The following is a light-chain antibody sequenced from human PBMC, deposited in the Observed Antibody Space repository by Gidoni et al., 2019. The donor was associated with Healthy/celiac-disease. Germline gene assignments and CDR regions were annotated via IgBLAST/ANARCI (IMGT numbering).Light chain of an antibody. CDR2: DAS. CDR1: QSISSW. V-gene: IGKV1-5*01. J-gene: IGKJ2*01. CDR3: QQYSSYSLYT. Sequence: DIQMTQSPSTLSASVGDTGTITCRASQSISSWLAWYQQKPGKAPKLLIYDASSLDSGVPSRCSGSGSGTEFTLTISSLQPDDFAPYYCQQYSSYSLYTFGQGTKLEIK.